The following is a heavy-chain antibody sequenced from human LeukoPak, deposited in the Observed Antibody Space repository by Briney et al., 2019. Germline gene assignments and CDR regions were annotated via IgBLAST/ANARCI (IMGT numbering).Heavy chain of an antibody. Sequence: TGGSLRLSCAASGFTFNSYGMHWVRQAPGKGLEWVAFIRYDSSNKDYEDSVKGRFTISRDNSKNTLYLQMHSLRDEDTAVYYCARDCISGSYVHYDNWGQGTLVTVSS. CDR2: IRYDSSNK. J-gene: IGHJ4*02. D-gene: IGHD1-26*01. CDR3: ARDCISGSYVHYDN. CDR1: GFTFNSYG. V-gene: IGHV3-30*02.